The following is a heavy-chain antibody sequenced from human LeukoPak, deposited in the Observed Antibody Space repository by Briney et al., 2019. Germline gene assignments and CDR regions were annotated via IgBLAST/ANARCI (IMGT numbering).Heavy chain of an antibody. J-gene: IGHJ4*02. D-gene: IGHD6-13*01. CDR1: GFTVSSNY. CDR2: IYSGGST. V-gene: IGHV3-66*01. Sequence: PGGSLRLSCAASGFTVSSNYMSWVRQAPGKGLEWVSVIYSGGSTYYADSVKGRFTISRDNSKNTLYLQMNSLRAEDTAVYYCAREVFSSSWSPYFDYWGQGTLVTVSS. CDR3: AREVFSSSWSPYFDY.